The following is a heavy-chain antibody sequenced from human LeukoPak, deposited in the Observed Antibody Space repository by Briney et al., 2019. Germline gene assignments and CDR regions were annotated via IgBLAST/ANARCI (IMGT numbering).Heavy chain of an antibody. J-gene: IGHJ4*02. CDR2: ISYDGSNK. Sequence: GSLRLSCAASGFTFSSYAMHWVRQAPGKGLEWVAVISYDGSNKYYADSVKGRFTISRDNSKNTPYLQMNSLRAEDTAVYYCARDRYGDYFFDYWGQGTLVTVSS. CDR3: ARDRYGDYFFDY. V-gene: IGHV3-30-3*01. CDR1: GFTFSSYA. D-gene: IGHD4-17*01.